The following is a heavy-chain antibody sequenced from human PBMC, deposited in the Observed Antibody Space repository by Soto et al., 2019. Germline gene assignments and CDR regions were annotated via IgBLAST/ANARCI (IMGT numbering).Heavy chain of an antibody. Sequence: PSETLSLTCTVSGGSISSGDYYWSWIRQPPGKGLEWIGYIYYSGSTYYNPSLKSRVTISVDTSKNQFSLKLSSVTAADTAVYYCARDFEVRGHPYWFDPWGQGTLVTVSS. J-gene: IGHJ5*02. D-gene: IGHD3-10*01. CDR3: ARDFEVRGHPYWFDP. CDR2: IYYSGST. CDR1: GGSISSGDYY. V-gene: IGHV4-30-4*01.